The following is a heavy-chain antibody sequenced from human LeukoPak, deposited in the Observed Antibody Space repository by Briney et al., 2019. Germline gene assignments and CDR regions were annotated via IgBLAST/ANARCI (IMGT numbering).Heavy chain of an antibody. J-gene: IGHJ3*02. V-gene: IGHV3-23*01. Sequence: GGSLRLSCAAFGFTFSSYAMSWVRQAPGKGLEWVSAITGSGGSTYYADSVKGRFTISRDNSKNTLYLQMNSLRAEDTAVYYCARDPSSTGYNDAFDIWGQGTMVTVSS. D-gene: IGHD3-22*01. CDR1: GFTFSSYA. CDR2: ITGSGGST. CDR3: ARDPSSTGYNDAFDI.